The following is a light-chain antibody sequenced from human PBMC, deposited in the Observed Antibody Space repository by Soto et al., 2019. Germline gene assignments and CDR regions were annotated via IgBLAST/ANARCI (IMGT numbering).Light chain of an antibody. CDR2: DAS. J-gene: IGKJ1*01. V-gene: IGKV1-5*01. Sequence: DIQMTQSPSTLSASVGDRVTITCRASQSISSWLAWYQQKPGKAPKLLIYDASSLESGVPSRFSGSGSGIEFTLTISSLQPDDFATYYCQQYNSYTWTFGQGTKVDIK. CDR1: QSISSW. CDR3: QQYNSYTWT.